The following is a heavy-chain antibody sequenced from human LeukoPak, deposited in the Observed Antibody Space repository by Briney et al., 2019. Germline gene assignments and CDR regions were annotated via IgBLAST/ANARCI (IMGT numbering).Heavy chain of an antibody. CDR1: GGSFSGYY. V-gene: IGHV4-34*01. Sequence: PSETLSLTCAVYGGSFSGYYWSWIRQPPGKGLEWIGSISYSGSTYYNPSLKSRVTISVDTSKNQFSLKLRSVTAADTAVYYCARIAAAGTSFDYWGQGTLVTVSS. CDR3: ARIAAAGTSFDY. D-gene: IGHD6-13*01. CDR2: ISYSGST. J-gene: IGHJ4*02.